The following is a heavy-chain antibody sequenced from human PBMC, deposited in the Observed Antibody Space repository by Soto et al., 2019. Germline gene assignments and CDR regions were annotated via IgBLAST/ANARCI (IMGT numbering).Heavy chain of an antibody. CDR2: ISYDGSNK. V-gene: IGHV3-30-3*01. J-gene: IGHJ4*02. CDR3: ARDRWAARTYYFDY. D-gene: IGHD6-6*01. Sequence: QVQVVESGGGVVQPGRSLRLSCAASGFTFSNYAMHWVRQAPGKGLEWVAVISYDGSNKYYADSVKGRFTISRDNSKNTRYLQMNSLRAEDTAVYYCARDRWAARTYYFDYWGQGTLVTVSS. CDR1: GFTFSNYA.